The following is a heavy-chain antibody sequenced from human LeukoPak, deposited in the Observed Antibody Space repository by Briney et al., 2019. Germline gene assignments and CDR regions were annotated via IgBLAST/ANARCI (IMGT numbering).Heavy chain of an antibody. D-gene: IGHD3-3*01. CDR1: GGSFSGYF. Sequence: TSETLSLTCAVYGGSFSGYFWNWIRQPPGKGLEWIGEINHGGSTNYNPSLKSRVTISVDTSKNQFSLRLSSVTAADTAVYYCARESGYSYYYGMDVWGQGTTVTVSS. CDR3: ARESGYSYYYGMDV. V-gene: IGHV4-34*01. CDR2: INHGGST. J-gene: IGHJ6*02.